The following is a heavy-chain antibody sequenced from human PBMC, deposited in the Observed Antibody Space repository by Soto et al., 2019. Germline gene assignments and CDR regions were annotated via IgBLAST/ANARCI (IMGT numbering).Heavy chain of an antibody. V-gene: IGHV5-51*01. D-gene: IGHD3-3*01. Sequence: GESLKISCKGSGYSFTSYWIGWVRQMPGKGLEWMGIIYPGDSDTRYSPSFQGQVTISADKSISTAYLQWSSLKASDTAMYYCARFGRLYYDLWSGYPDYWGQGTLVTVSS. CDR2: IYPGDSDT. J-gene: IGHJ4*02. CDR1: GYSFTSYW. CDR3: ARFGRLYYDLWSGYPDY.